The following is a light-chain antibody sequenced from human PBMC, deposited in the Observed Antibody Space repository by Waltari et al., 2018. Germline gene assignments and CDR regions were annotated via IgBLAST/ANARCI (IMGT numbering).Light chain of an antibody. CDR2: DAS. Sequence: EIVMTQSTAPLSVSPVERATLSCRTSQSIHSNLAWYQQKPGQAPRLLIYDASTRAIGIPARFSGSGSGTEFALTISSLQSEDFAVYYCQQYNNWPPVITFGQGTRLEIK. V-gene: IGKV3-15*01. CDR3: QQYNNWPPVIT. J-gene: IGKJ5*01. CDR1: QSIHSN.